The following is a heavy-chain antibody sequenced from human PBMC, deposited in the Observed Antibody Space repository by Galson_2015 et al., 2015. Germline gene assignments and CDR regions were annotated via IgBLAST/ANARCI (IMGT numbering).Heavy chain of an antibody. CDR3: ARTLVIRDYYDSSTGGYGMDV. J-gene: IGHJ6*02. D-gene: IGHD3-22*01. V-gene: IGHV3-48*02. Sequence: SLRLSCAASGFTFSSYRMNWVRQAPGKGLEWVSYISSSSSTIYYADSVKGRFTISRDNAKNSLYLQMNSLRDEDTAVYYCARTLVIRDYYDSSTGGYGMDVWGQGTTVTVSS. CDR1: GFTFSSYR. CDR2: ISSSSSTI.